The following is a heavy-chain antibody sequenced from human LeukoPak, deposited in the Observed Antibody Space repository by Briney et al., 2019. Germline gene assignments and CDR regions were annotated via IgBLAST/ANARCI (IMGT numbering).Heavy chain of an antibody. CDR2: SNPSGGST. D-gene: IGHD6-19*01. Sequence: ASVKVSCKAPGYIFTNYNIHWVRQAPGQGLEWMGISNPSGGSTTYAQKFQGRVTIARNTSISTAYMELSSLRSEDTAVYYCARGRMYSSGSLDVWGKGTTVTVSS. V-gene: IGHV1-46*01. CDR3: ARGRMYSSGSLDV. CDR1: GYIFTNYN. J-gene: IGHJ6*04.